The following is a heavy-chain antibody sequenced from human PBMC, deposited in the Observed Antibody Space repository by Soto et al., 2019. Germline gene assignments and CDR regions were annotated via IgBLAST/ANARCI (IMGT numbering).Heavy chain of an antibody. J-gene: IGHJ4*02. Sequence: PGGSLRLSSAASGFAVNSDYMSWVRQAPGKGLEWVSVIFGGGTTYYSDSVKGRFTIPRDNSKNPVFLQMNSLIAQDTAVYYCVRTSSYWGQGTRVTVS. CDR1: GFAVNSDY. CDR2: IFGGGTT. D-gene: IGHD2-2*01. V-gene: IGHV3-53*01. CDR3: VRTSSY.